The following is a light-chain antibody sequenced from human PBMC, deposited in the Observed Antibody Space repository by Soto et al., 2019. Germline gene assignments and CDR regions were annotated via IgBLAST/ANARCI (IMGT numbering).Light chain of an antibody. CDR1: QSINNL. Sequence: DVQMTQSPSTLSASVGERVTITCRASQSINNLLAWYQQKPGKAPKFLIYDVSTLESGVPSRFSGSGSGTDFTLTISSLQPEDVATYYCQKYNSAPLTFGGGTKVDI. V-gene: IGKV1-5*01. J-gene: IGKJ4*01. CDR2: DVS. CDR3: QKYNSAPLT.